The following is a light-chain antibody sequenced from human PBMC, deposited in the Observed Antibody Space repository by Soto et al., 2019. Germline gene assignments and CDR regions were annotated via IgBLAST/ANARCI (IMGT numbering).Light chain of an antibody. CDR2: DAS. Sequence: EIVLTQSPATLSLSPGERATLSCRASEGVSSYLAWYQQKPGQAPRLLIYDASNRATGIPARFSGSGPGTDFTHTISSLEPEEFAVYYCQQRSNWHRFGQGTRLEI. CDR1: EGVSSY. J-gene: IGKJ5*01. CDR3: QQRSNWHR. V-gene: IGKV3D-11*01.